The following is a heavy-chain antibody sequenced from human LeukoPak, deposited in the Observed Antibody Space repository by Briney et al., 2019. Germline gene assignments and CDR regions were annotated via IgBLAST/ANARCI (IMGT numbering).Heavy chain of an antibody. CDR2: ISAGGGST. V-gene: IGHV3-23*01. Sequence: GGSLRLSCAASGFTFNNYAMSWVRQAPGKGLEWVSGISAGGGSTYYAESAKGRFTISRDNSKNTLHLQMNSLRVEDTAVYYCAKDRLQKYGFDFWGQGTLVTVSS. J-gene: IGHJ4*02. D-gene: IGHD4-11*01. CDR1: GFTFNNYA. CDR3: AKDRLQKYGFDF.